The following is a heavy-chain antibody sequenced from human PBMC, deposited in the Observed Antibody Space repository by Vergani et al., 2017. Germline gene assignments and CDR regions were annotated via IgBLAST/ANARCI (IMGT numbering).Heavy chain of an antibody. J-gene: IGHJ4*02. V-gene: IGHV3-33*01. Sequence: QVQLVESGGGVVQPGRSLRLSCAASGFSFSSYGMHWVRQAPGKGLEWVAAIWYDGSKTYYADSVKGRFTISRDNSKDTLFLQMNSLRAEDTAVYYCARPRWGIILDIAVLGGGFNSWGQGTLVTVSS. CDR3: ARPRWGIILDIAVLGGGFNS. CDR2: IWYDGSKT. CDR1: GFSFSSYG. D-gene: IGHD6-19*01.